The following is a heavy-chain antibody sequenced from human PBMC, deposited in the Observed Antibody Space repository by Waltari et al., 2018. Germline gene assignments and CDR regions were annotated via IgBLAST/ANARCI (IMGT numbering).Heavy chain of an antibody. CDR2: IYYSGST. CDR3: ARHGSYSSTWYVGHY. J-gene: IGHJ4*02. Sequence: QLQLQESGPGLVKPSETLSLTCTVSGGSISSSSYYWGWIRQPPGKGLEWIGSIYYSGSTYYNPSLSSRVTISVDTSKNQFSLKRSSVTAADTAVYYCARHGSYSSTWYVGHYWGQGTLVTVSS. CDR1: GGSISSSSYY. V-gene: IGHV4-39*01. D-gene: IGHD6-13*01.